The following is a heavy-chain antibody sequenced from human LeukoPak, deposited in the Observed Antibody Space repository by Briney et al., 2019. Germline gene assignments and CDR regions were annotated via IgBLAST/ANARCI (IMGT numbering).Heavy chain of an antibody. CDR3: ARDASNWYFDL. Sequence: ASVKVSCKASGYTFTSYYMHWVRQAPGQGLEWMGIINPSGGSTSYAQKFQGRVTMTRDTSTSTVYMELSSLRSEDTAVYYRARDASNWYFDLWGRGTLVTVSS. V-gene: IGHV1-46*01. D-gene: IGHD6-6*01. J-gene: IGHJ2*01. CDR1: GYTFTSYY. CDR2: INPSGGST.